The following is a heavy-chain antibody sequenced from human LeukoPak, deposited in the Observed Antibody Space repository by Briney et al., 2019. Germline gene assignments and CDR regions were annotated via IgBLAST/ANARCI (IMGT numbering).Heavy chain of an antibody. D-gene: IGHD4-23*01. CDR3: ASGGSSLTDISAFDI. CDR2: IYYSGST. V-gene: IGHV4-59*01. Sequence: SETLSLTCTASGGSISSYYWSWIRQPPGKGLEWIGYIYYSGSTNYNPSLKSRVTISVDTSKNQFSLKLSSVTAADTAVYYCASGGSSLTDISAFDIWGQGTMVTVSS. J-gene: IGHJ3*02. CDR1: GGSISSYY.